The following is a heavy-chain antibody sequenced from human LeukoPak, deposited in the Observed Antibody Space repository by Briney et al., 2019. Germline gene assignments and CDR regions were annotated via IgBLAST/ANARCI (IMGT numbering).Heavy chain of an antibody. CDR2: IIPIFGTA. CDR3: ARDQANYYDSSGYYYPLNY. CDR1: GGTFSSYA. V-gene: IGHV1-69*05. J-gene: IGHJ4*02. Sequence: SVKVSCKASGGTFSSYAISWVRQAPGQGLEWMGRIIPIFGTANYAQKFQGRVTITTDGSTSTAYMELSSLRSEDTAVYYCARDQANYYDSSGYYYPLNYWGQGTLVTVSS. D-gene: IGHD3-22*01.